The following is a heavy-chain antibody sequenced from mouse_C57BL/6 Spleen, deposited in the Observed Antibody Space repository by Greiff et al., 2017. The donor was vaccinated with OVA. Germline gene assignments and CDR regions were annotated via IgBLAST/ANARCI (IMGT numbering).Heavy chain of an antibody. V-gene: IGHV1-55*01. CDR2: IYPGSGST. D-gene: IGHD1-1*01. CDR1: GYTFTSYW. Sequence: QVQLQQPGAELVKPGASVKMSCKASGYTFTSYWITWVKQRPGQGLEWIGDIYPGSGSTNYNEKFKSKATLTVDTSSSPAYMQLSSLTSEDSAVYYCAREEDYGSSYGYYAMDYWGQGTSVTVSS. CDR3: AREEDYGSSYGYYAMDY. J-gene: IGHJ4*01.